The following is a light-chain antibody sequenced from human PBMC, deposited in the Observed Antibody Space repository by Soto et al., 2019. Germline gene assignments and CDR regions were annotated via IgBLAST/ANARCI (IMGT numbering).Light chain of an antibody. Sequence: EIVMTQSPATLSVSPGERATLSCRASQSVSSNLAWYQQKPGQAPRLLIYGASTRATGFPARFRGSGSGTEFTLTISSLQSEDFAVYYCQQYNNWPPANTFGQGTKLEIK. CDR3: QQYNNWPPANT. V-gene: IGKV3-15*01. CDR1: QSVSSN. CDR2: GAS. J-gene: IGKJ2*01.